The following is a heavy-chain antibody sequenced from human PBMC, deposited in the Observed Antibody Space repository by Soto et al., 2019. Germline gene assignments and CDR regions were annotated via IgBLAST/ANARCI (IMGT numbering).Heavy chain of an antibody. J-gene: IGHJ5*02. Sequence: SETLSLTCTVSGGSISSGDYYWSWIRQPPGKGLEWIGYIYYSGSTYYNPSLKSRVTISVDTSKNQFSLKLSSVTAADTAVYYCARFHREYWFDPWGQGTLVTVSS. CDR1: GGSISSGDYY. CDR2: IYYSGST. V-gene: IGHV4-30-4*01. CDR3: ARFHREYWFDP.